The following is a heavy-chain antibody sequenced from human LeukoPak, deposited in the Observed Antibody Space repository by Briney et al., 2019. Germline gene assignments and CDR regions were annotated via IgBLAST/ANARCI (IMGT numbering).Heavy chain of an antibody. V-gene: IGHV3-21*01. Sequence: PGGSLRLSCAASGFTFSSYSTNWVRQAPGKGLEWVSSISSSSSYIYYADSVKGRFTISRDNAKNSLYLQMNSLRAEDTAVYYCARVRFGDRDGYYYYYMDVWGKGTTVTVSS. CDR2: ISSSSSYI. D-gene: IGHD3-10*01. CDR3: ARVRFGDRDGYYYYYMDV. CDR1: GFTFSSYS. J-gene: IGHJ6*03.